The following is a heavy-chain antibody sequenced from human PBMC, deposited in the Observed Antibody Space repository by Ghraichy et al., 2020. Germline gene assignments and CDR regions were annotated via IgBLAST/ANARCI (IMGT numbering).Heavy chain of an antibody. D-gene: IGHD6-13*01. CDR2: IGSSGTTI. J-gene: IGHJ4*02. CDR3: ARDRWAYEY. Sequence: GESLNISCAASGFTFSHYYMSWIRQTPGKGLEWLSYIGSSGTTIDYADSVKGRFTISRDNSKNSLYMQMNSLRAEDTAVYYFARDRWAYEYWGQGTLVTVSS. V-gene: IGHV3-11*01. CDR1: GFTFSHYY.